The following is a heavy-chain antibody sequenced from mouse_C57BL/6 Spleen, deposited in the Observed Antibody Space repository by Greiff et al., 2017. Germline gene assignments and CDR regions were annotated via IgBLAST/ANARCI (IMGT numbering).Heavy chain of an antibody. D-gene: IGHD4-1*01. V-gene: IGHV1-42*01. CDR2: INPSTGGT. CDR1: GYSFTGYY. CDR3: ARGTGRYFDY. Sequence: EVKLVESGPELVKPGASVKISCKASGYSFTGYYMNWVKQSPEKSLEWIGEINPSTGGTTYNQKFKAKATLTVDKSSSTAYMQLKSLTSEDSAVYYCARGTGRYFDYWGQGTTLTVSS. J-gene: IGHJ2*01.